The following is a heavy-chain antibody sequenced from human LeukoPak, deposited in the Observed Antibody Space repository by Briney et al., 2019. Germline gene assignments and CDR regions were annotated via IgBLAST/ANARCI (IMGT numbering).Heavy chain of an antibody. Sequence: SETLSLTCTVSGGSISSYYWSWIRQPPGKGLEWIGYIYYSGSTNYNPSLKSRVTISEDTSKNQFSLKLSSVTAADTAVYYCAKEMWSSGPPDAFGIWGQGTMVTVSS. CDR2: IYYSGST. J-gene: IGHJ3*02. CDR3: AKEMWSSGPPDAFGI. D-gene: IGHD6-19*01. V-gene: IGHV4-59*01. CDR1: GGSISSYY.